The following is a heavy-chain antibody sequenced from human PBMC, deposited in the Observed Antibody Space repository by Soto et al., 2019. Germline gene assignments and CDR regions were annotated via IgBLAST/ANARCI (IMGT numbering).Heavy chain of an antibody. CDR2: ISRDGGTI. CDR1: GLSLSDYC. J-gene: IGHJ6*02. V-gene: IGHV3-11*01. D-gene: IGHD3-16*01. CDR3: ACYDNAEAGVYYYGMDV. Sequence: QVQLVESGGGLVKPGGSLRLSCAASGLSLSDYCMTWIRQAPGKGLEWVSYISRDGGTIYYADSVKGRFTISRDNARDSLSLQMNSLRAEDTATYYCACYDNAEAGVYYYGMDVWGQGTTVTVSS.